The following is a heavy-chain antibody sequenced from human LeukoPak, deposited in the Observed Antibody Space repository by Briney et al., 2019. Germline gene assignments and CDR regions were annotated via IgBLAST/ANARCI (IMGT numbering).Heavy chain of an antibody. D-gene: IGHD3-9*01. CDR3: ARDRDDILTGGGFDY. J-gene: IGHJ4*02. CDR2: IKQDGSEK. V-gene: IGHV3-7*03. CDR1: GFTFSSYW. Sequence: GGSLRLSCAASGFTFSSYWMSWVRQAPGKGLEWVANIKQDGSEKYYVDSVKGRFTISRDNAKNSLYLQMNSLRAEDTAVYYCARDRDDILTGGGFDYWGQGTLVTVSS.